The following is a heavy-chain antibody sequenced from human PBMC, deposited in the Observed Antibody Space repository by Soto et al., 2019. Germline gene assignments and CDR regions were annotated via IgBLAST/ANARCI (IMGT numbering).Heavy chain of an antibody. V-gene: IGHV4-61*01. J-gene: IGHJ4*02. CDR3: ARARCSGGSCYDY. D-gene: IGHD2-15*01. CDR2: IYYSGST. CDR1: GGSVSSGSYY. Sequence: QVQLQESGPGLVKPSETLSLTCTVSGGSVSSGSYYWSWIRQPPGKGLEWIGYIYYSGSTNYNPSLKSRVTISVDTSKNQFSLKLSSVTAADTAVYYCARARCSGGSCYDYWGQGTLVTVSS.